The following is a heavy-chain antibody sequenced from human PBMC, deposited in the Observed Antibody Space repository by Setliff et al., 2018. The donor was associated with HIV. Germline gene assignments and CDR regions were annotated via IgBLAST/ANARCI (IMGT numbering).Heavy chain of an antibody. Sequence: GASVKVSCKTSGGTLSNYVITWVRQAPGQGLEWMGMIIPMYNIPAYAQKFQGRVTFTADESTSTAYMELSSLRSEDTAVYYCARPQWELGVDYYGMDVWGQGTTVTVSS. J-gene: IGHJ6*02. CDR3: ARPQWELGVDYYGMDV. V-gene: IGHV1-69*13. CDR1: GGTLSNYV. D-gene: IGHD1-26*01. CDR2: IIPMYNIP.